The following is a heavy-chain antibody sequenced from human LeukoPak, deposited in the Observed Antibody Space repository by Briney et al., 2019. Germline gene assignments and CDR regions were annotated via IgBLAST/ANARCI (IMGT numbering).Heavy chain of an antibody. J-gene: IGHJ5*02. Sequence: GSSVKVSCKASGGTFSSYAISWVRQAPGQGLEWMGRIIPTFGIANYAQKFQGRVTITADKSTSTAYMELSSLRSEDTAVYYCGITGTEAWFDPWGQGTLVTVSS. CDR2: IIPTFGIA. D-gene: IGHD1-7*01. CDR1: GGTFSSYA. CDR3: GITGTEAWFDP. V-gene: IGHV1-69*04.